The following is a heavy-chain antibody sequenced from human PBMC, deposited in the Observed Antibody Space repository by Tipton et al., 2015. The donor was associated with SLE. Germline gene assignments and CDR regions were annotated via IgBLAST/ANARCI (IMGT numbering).Heavy chain of an antibody. Sequence: QVQLVQSGAGVKKPGASVKVSCKASGYTFTSYDITWVRQAPGQGLEWMGWISGYSGNRNYAQKFQGRVTLTTDTSTRTAYMELRSLRSDDTAVYYCARDPAVHRALDIWGQGTMVTVSA. CDR3: ARDPAVHRALDI. CDR2: ISGYSGNR. CDR1: GYTFTSYD. V-gene: IGHV1-18*01. J-gene: IGHJ3*02.